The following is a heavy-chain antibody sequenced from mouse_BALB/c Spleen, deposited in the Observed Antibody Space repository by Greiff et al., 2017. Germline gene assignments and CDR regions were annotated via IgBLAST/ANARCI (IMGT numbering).Heavy chain of an antibody. J-gene: IGHJ4*01. D-gene: IGHD4-1*01. CDR2: ISSGSSTI. V-gene: IGHV5-17*02. CDR1: GFTFSSFG. CDR3: ARAPPLGRAMDY. Sequence: EVHLVESGGGLVQPGGSRKLSCAASGFTFSSFGMHWVRQAPEKGLEWVAYISSGSSTIYYADTVKGRFTISRDNPKNTLFLQMTSLRSEDTAMYYWARAPPLGRAMDYWGQGTSVTVSS.